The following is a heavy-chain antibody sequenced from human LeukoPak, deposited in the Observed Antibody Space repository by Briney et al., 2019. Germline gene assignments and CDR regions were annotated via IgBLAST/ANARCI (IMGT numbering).Heavy chain of an antibody. V-gene: IGHV3-9*01. CDR3: ARDTKISTPYSSSWYISFDP. Sequence: PGGSLRLSCAASGFTFDDYAMHWVRQAPGKGLEWVSGISWNSGSIGYADSVKGRFTISRDNSKNTLYLQMNSLRSEDTAVYYCARDTKISTPYSSSWYISFDPWGQGTLVTVSS. D-gene: IGHD6-13*01. CDR1: GFTFDDYA. CDR2: ISWNSGSI. J-gene: IGHJ5*02.